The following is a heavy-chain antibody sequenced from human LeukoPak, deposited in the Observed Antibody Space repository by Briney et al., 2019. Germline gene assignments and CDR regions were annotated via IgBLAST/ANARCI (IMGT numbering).Heavy chain of an antibody. CDR1: GYTFTSYG. J-gene: IGHJ4*02. V-gene: IGHV1-18*01. Sequence: ASVTVSCKASGYTFTSYGISWVRQAPGQGLEWMGWISAYNGNTNYAQKFQGRVTITADKSTSTAYMELSSLRSEDTAVYYCASPLPIQQEPDHLPLDYWGQGALVTVSS. D-gene: IGHD5-18*01. CDR3: ASPLPIQQEPDHLPLDY. CDR2: ISAYNGNT.